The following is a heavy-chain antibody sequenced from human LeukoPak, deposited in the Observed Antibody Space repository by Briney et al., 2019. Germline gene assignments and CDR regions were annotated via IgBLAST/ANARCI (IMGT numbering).Heavy chain of an antibody. CDR1: GFSFNNAW. Sequence: GGSLRLSCAVSGFSFNNAWMNWVRQAPGKGLEWVANIKQDGSEIHYVDSVKGRFTISRDNAKNSLYLQMNSLRADDTAVYFCAREGRDLDYWGQGALVTVSS. CDR2: IKQDGSEI. V-gene: IGHV3-7*01. J-gene: IGHJ4*02. CDR3: AREGRDLDY.